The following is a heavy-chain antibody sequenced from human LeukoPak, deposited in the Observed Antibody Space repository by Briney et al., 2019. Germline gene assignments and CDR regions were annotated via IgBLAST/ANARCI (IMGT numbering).Heavy chain of an antibody. J-gene: IGHJ6*03. V-gene: IGHV1-8*03. D-gene: IGHD6-19*01. CDR1: GYTFTSYD. CDR2: MNPNSGNT. CDR3: ARGSSGWYYYYYYMDV. Sequence: ASVKVSCTASGYTFTSYDINWVRQATGQGLEWMGWMNPNSGNTGYAQKFQGRVTITRNTSISTAYMELSSLRSEDTAVYYCARGSSGWYYYYYYMDVWGKGTTVTVSS.